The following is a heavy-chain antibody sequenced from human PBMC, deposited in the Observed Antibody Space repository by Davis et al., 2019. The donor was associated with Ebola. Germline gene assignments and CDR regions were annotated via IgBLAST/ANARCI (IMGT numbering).Heavy chain of an antibody. Sequence: PSETLSLTCTVSGGSISSYYWSWIRQPPGKGLEWIGEINHSGSTNYNPSLKSRVTISVDTSKNQFSLKLNSVTAADTAVYYCARDQGGSYFDYWGQGTLVTVSS. D-gene: IGHD1-26*01. V-gene: IGHV4-34*01. CDR3: ARDQGGSYFDY. J-gene: IGHJ4*02. CDR2: INHSGST. CDR1: GGSISSYY.